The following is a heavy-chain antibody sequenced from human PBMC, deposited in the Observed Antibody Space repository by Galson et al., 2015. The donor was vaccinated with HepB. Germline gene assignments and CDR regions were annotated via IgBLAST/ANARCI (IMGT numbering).Heavy chain of an antibody. CDR1: GYTFTSYY. Sequence: SMKVSCKASGYTFTSYYMYWVRQAPGQGLEWMGIINPSGRLTYAQKFQGRVTMTRDTSTSTVYMELSSLRSEDTAVFYCARGTTSITGCVFDTWGQGTMVTVSS. CDR2: INPSGRL. J-gene: IGHJ3*02. CDR3: ARGTTSITGCVFDT. D-gene: IGHD1-20*01. V-gene: IGHV1-46*01.